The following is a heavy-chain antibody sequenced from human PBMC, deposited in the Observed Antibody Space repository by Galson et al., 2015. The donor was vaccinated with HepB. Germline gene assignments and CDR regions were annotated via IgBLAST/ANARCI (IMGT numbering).Heavy chain of an antibody. CDR3: ARAIVVATMKRFYYFDY. J-gene: IGHJ4*02. Sequence: SVKVSCKASGYTFTSYYMHWVRQAPGQGLEWMGIINPSGGSTSYAQKFQGRVTMTRDTSTSTVYMELSSLRSEDTAVYYCARAIVVATMKRFYYFDYWGQGTLVTVSS. CDR2: INPSGGST. V-gene: IGHV1-46*01. D-gene: IGHD5-12*01. CDR1: GYTFTSYY.